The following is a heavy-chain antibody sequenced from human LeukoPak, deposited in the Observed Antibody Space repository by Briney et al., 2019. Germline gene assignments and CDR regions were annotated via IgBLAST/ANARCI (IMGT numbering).Heavy chain of an antibody. V-gene: IGHV4-59*01. CDR2: IYYSGST. CDR1: GGSISSYY. J-gene: IGHJ5*02. Sequence: PSETLSLTCTVSGGSISSYYWSWIRQPPGKGLEWIGYIYYSGSTNYNPSLKSRVTISVDTSKNQFSPKLSSVTAADTAVYYCARELIESEFDPWGQGALVTVSS. D-gene: IGHD3-22*01. CDR3: ARELIESEFDP.